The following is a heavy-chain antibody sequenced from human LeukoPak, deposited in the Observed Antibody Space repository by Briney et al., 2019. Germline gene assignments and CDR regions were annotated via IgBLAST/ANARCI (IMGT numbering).Heavy chain of an antibody. J-gene: IGHJ6*03. CDR1: GFTFSSYG. CDR3: AKEGVGATWWDYYYYYMDV. D-gene: IGHD1-26*01. Sequence: GGSLRLSCAASGFTFSSYGMHWVRQAPGKGLEWVAVISYDGSNKYYADSVKGRFTISRDNSKNTLYLQMNSLRAEDTAVYYCAKEGVGATWWDYYYYYMDVWGKGTTVTVSS. V-gene: IGHV3-30*18. CDR2: ISYDGSNK.